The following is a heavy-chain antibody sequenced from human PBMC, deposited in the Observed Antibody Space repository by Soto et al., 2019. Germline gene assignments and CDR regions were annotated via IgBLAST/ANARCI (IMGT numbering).Heavy chain of an antibody. CDR3: ARVRGGYYAPRNWFDP. D-gene: IGHD3-3*01. CDR1: GGSISSDGHS. CDR2: IYYSGST. V-gene: IGHV4-31*03. Sequence: PSETLSLTCPVSGGSISSDGHSWSCIRQSPGKGLEWIGYIYYSGSTYYHPSLKSRLTISVDTSKNQFSLKLSSVTAADTAVYYCARVRGGYYAPRNWFDPWGQGTLVTVSS. J-gene: IGHJ5*02.